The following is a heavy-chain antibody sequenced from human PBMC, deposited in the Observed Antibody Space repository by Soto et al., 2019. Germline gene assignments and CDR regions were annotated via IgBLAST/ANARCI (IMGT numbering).Heavy chain of an antibody. CDR2: INPSGGST. CDR3: ASVYRRRWYTQDYYYYMDV. D-gene: IGHD6-13*01. Sequence: GASVKVSCKASGYTFTSYYMHWVRQAPGQGLEWMGIINPSGGSTSYAQKFQGRVTMTRDTSTSTVYMELSSLRSEDTAVYYCASVYRRRWYTQDYYYYMDVWGKGTTVTVCS. CDR1: GYTFTSYY. V-gene: IGHV1-46*01. J-gene: IGHJ6*03.